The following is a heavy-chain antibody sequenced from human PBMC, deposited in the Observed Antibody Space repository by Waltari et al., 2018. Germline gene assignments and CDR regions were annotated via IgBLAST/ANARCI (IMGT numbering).Heavy chain of an antibody. CDR3: ARDSSSGYYILDY. J-gene: IGHJ4*02. V-gene: IGHV4-34*01. Sequence: YYWSWIRQPPGKGLEWIGEINHSGSTNYNPSLKSRVTISVDTSKNQFSLKLSSVTAADTAVYYCARDSSSGYYILDYWGQGTLVTVSS. CDR1: YY. D-gene: IGHD3-22*01. CDR2: INHSGST.